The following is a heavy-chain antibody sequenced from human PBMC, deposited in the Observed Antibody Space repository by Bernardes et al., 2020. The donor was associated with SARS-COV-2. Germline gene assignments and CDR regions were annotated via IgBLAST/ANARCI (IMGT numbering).Heavy chain of an antibody. D-gene: IGHD1-20*01. J-gene: IGHJ4*02. CDR3: ARGNWIVYFDY. V-gene: IGHV3-48*03. CDR2: ISSSGSTI. CDR1: GFTFSSYE. Sequence: GGSLRLSCAASGFTFSSYEMNWVRQAPGKGLEWVSNISSSGSTIYYADPVKGRSTISRDNAKNSLYLQMNSLRAEDTAVYYCARGNWIVYFDYWGQGTLVTVSS.